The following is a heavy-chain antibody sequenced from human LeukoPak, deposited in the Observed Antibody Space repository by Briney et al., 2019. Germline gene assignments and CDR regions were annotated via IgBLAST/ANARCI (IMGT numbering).Heavy chain of an antibody. CDR3: AKDLNYDFWSGLGN. Sequence: GRSLRLSCAVSGFTFSSYGMHWVRQAPGKGLELLAVISYDGTNKYYADSVKGRFTISRDNSKNTLYLQMNSLRAEDTAVYYCAKDLNYDFWSGLGNWGQGTLVTVSS. V-gene: IGHV3-30*18. CDR2: ISYDGTNK. J-gene: IGHJ4*02. CDR1: GFTFSSYG. D-gene: IGHD3-3*01.